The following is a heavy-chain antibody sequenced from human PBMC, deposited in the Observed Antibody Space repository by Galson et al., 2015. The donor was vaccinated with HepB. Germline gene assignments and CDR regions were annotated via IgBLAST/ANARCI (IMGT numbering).Heavy chain of an antibody. CDR1: GYTFTSYD. CDR2: MNPNSGNT. CDR3: ARRQNTAMAFDY. Sequence: SVKVSCKASGYTFTSYDINWVRQATGQGLEWMGWMNPNSGNTGYAQKFQGRVTMTRNTFISTAYMELSSLRSEDTAVYYCARRQNTAMAFDYWGQGTLVTVSS. V-gene: IGHV1-8*01. D-gene: IGHD5-18*01. J-gene: IGHJ4*02.